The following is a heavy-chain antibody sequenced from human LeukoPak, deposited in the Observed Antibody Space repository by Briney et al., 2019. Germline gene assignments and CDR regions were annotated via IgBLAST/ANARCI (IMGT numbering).Heavy chain of an antibody. CDR3: ARLSGVYYFDY. CDR2: IYSGGST. V-gene: IGHV3-53*01. Sequence: GGSLRLSCAASGFTVSSNYMSWVRQAPGKGLEWVSVIYSGGSTYYADSVKGRFTISRDNSKNTLYLQMNSLRAEDTAVYYCARLSGVYYFDYWGQGTLVTVSS. D-gene: IGHD2-8*01. CDR1: GFTVSSNY. J-gene: IGHJ4*02.